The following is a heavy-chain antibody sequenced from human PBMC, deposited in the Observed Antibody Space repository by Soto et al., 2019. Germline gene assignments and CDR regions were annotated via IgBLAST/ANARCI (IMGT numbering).Heavy chain of an antibody. CDR3: ARDPRNEVPRGWFDP. V-gene: IGHV1-18*04. Sequence: GASVKVSCKASGYTFTSYGISWVRQAPGQGLEWMGWISAYNGNTNYAQKLQGRVTMTTDTSTSTAYMELRSLRSDDTAVYYCARDPRNEVPRGWFDPWGQGTLVTVSS. CDR1: GYTFTSYG. CDR2: ISAYNGNT. D-gene: IGHD1-1*01. J-gene: IGHJ5*02.